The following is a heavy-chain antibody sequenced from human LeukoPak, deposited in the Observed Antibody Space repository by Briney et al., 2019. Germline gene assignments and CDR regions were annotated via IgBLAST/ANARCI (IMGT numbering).Heavy chain of an antibody. CDR2: ISGSGGST. D-gene: IGHD3-22*01. J-gene: IGHJ3*02. CDR3: AKDRYYYDSSGYYSEDDAFDT. V-gene: IGHV3-23*01. CDR1: GFTFSSYE. Sequence: PGGSLRLSCAASGFTFSSYEMNWVRQAPGKGLEWVSAISGSGGSTYYADSVKGRFTISRDNSKNTLYLQMNSLRAEDTAVYYCAKDRYYYDSSGYYSEDDAFDTWGQGTMVTVSS.